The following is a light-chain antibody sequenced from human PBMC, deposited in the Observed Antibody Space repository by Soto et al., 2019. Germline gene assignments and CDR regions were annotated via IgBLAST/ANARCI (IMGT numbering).Light chain of an antibody. CDR3: QQSYSTPH. J-gene: IGKJ2*01. Sequence: DIQMTQSPPTLSASVGDRVTITCRASQSIRHYLAWYQQMPGKAPKLLIYGASSLQSGVPSRFSGSGSGTEFTLTISSLQPEDFATYYCQQSYSTPHFGQGTKLEIK. CDR2: GAS. CDR1: QSIRHY. V-gene: IGKV1-39*01.